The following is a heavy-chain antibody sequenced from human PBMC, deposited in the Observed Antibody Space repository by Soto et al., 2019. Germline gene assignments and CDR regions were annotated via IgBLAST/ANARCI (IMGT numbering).Heavy chain of an antibody. CDR2: IYYSGST. CDR1: GGSISSYY. D-gene: IGHD3-3*01. CDR3: ARATYYDFWSGEGFDP. Sequence: SETLSLTCTVSGGSISSYYWSWIRQPPGKGLEWIGYIYYSGSTNYNPSLKSRVTISVDTSKNQFSLKLSSVTAADTAVYYCARATYYDFWSGEGFDPWGQGTLVTVSS. V-gene: IGHV4-59*01. J-gene: IGHJ5*02.